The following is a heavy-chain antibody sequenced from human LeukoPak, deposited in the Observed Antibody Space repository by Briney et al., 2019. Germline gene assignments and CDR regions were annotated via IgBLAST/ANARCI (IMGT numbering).Heavy chain of an antibody. Sequence: SGPTLVKPTPTLTLTCTFSGFSLSTSGVGVGWIRQPPVKALEWLALIYWDDDKRYSPSLKSRLTITKDTSKNQVVLTMTNMDPVDTATYYCAQAYSSSWYLNWFDPWGQGTLVTVSS. CDR1: GFSLSTSGVG. CDR3: AQAYSSSWYLNWFDP. D-gene: IGHD6-13*01. J-gene: IGHJ5*02. CDR2: IYWDDDK. V-gene: IGHV2-5*02.